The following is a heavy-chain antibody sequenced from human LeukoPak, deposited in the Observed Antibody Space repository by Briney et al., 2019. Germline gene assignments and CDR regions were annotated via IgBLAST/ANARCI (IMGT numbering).Heavy chain of an antibody. Sequence: PSETLSLTCTVSGGSISSYYWSWIRQPPGKGLEWIGYIYYSGSTNYNPSLKSRVTISVVTSKNQFSLKLSSVTAADTAVYYCAREVAPYDSSGYYLRKGAFDIWGQGTMVTVSS. J-gene: IGHJ3*02. CDR2: IYYSGST. V-gene: IGHV4-59*01. D-gene: IGHD3-22*01. CDR3: AREVAPYDSSGYYLRKGAFDI. CDR1: GGSISSYY.